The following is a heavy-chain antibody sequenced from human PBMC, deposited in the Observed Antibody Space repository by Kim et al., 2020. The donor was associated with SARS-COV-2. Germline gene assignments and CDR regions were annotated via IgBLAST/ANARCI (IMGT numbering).Heavy chain of an antibody. Sequence: GGSLRLSCAASGFTFSSFWMHWVRQVPGKGLVWVSGINGDGSSTNYADSVKGRFTISRDNAKNTLYLQMNSLRADDTAIYYCAKRDCTTASCHFFYFDYWGHGSLVTVSP. J-gene: IGHJ4*03. CDR3: AKRDCTTASCHFFYFDY. CDR2: INGDGSST. CDR1: GFTFSSFW. V-gene: IGHV3-74*01. D-gene: IGHD2-2*01.